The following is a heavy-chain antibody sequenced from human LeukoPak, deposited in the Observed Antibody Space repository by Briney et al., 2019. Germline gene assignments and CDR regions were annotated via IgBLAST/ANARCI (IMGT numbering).Heavy chain of an antibody. V-gene: IGHV3-30*02. D-gene: IGHD3-3*01. Sequence: PGGSLRLSCAASGFTFSSYGMHWVRQAPGKGLEWVAFIRYGGSNKYYADLVKGRITISRDNSKNTLYLQMNIPSADDTAVYYVAKDHLFLERFFGRDDWWGQGTLVTVSS. CDR1: GFTFSSYG. CDR2: IRYGGSNK. CDR3: AKDHLFLERFFGRDDW. J-gene: IGHJ4*02.